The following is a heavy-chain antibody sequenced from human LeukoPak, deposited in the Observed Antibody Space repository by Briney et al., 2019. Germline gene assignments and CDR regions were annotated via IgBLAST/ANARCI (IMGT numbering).Heavy chain of an antibody. Sequence: PGGSLRLSCAASGFTFSSYEMNWVRQAPGKGLEWVSYISSSGSTIYYADSVKGRFTISRDNAKNSLYLQMNSLRAEDTAVYYCAIDGYIPVSGSQTAKGGDYWGQGTLVTVSS. J-gene: IGHJ4*02. CDR3: AIDGYIPVSGSQTAKGGDY. D-gene: IGHD5-24*01. CDR2: ISSSGSTI. V-gene: IGHV3-48*03. CDR1: GFTFSSYE.